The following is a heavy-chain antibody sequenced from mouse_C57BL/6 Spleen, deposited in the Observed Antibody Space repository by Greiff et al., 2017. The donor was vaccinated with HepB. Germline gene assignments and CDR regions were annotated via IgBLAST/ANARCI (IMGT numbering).Heavy chain of an antibody. CDR3: ARSPRYDYEGFDY. Sequence: QVQLQQSGPELVKPGASVKISCKASGYAFSSSWMNWVKQRPGKGLEWIGRIYPGDGDTNYNGKFKGKATLTADKSSSTAYMQLSSLTSEDSAVYFGARSPRYDYEGFDYWGQGTTLTVSS. CDR2: IYPGDGDT. V-gene: IGHV1-82*01. J-gene: IGHJ2*01. CDR1: GYAFSSSW. D-gene: IGHD2-4*01.